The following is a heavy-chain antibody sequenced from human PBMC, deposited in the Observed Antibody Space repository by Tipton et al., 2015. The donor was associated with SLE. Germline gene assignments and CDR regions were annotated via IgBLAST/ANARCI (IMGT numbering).Heavy chain of an antibody. CDR1: GFTFDDYA. D-gene: IGHD3-3*01. CDR2: ISWHGDTT. CDR3: AKEGGPSLEWSLYYMDV. V-gene: IGHV3-43D*03. J-gene: IGHJ6*03. Sequence: SLRLSCDASGFTFDDYAMHWVRQVPGKGLEWVSLISWHGDTTYYVDSVRGPFTISRDISKNSLFLQMNSLRVEDTALYYCAKEGGPSLEWSLYYMDVWGQRPTVTVSS.